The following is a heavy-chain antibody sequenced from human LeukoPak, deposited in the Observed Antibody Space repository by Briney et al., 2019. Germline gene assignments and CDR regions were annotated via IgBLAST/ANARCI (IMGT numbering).Heavy chain of an antibody. CDR3: ARDNYDFWSGYYRTYGMDV. D-gene: IGHD3-3*01. Sequence: ASVKVSCKASGGTFSSYAISWVRQAPGQRLEWMGWINAGNGNTKYSQKFQGRVTITRDTSASTAYMELSSLRSEDTAVYYCARDNYDFWSGYYRTYGMDVWGQGTTVTVSS. V-gene: IGHV1-3*01. J-gene: IGHJ6*02. CDR2: INAGNGNT. CDR1: GGTFSSYA.